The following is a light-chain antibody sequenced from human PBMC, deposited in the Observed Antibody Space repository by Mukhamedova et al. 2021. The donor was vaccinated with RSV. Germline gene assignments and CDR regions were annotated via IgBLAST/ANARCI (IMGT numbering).Light chain of an antibody. CDR2: EGS. J-gene: IGLJ1*01. CDR3: CSYAGSNYV. Sequence: GGSYNLVSWYQQHPGKAPKLMIYEGSKRPSGVSNRFSGSKSGNTASLTISGLQAEDEADYYCCSYAGSNYVFGTGTKVTVL. CDR1: GGSYNL. V-gene: IGLV2-23*01.